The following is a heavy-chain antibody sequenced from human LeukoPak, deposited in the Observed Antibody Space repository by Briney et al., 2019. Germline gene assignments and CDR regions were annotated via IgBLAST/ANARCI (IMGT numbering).Heavy chain of an antibody. CDR1: GGSISNYF. CDR3: ARMATVEGFDY. V-gene: IGHV4-4*07. J-gene: IGHJ4*02. CDR2: MYTSGSS. Sequence: PSETLSLTCTVSGGSISNYFWSWIRQPAGKGLEWIGRMYTSGSSNYNPSLKSRVSMSVDTSKNQFSLKVSSVTGADTAVYYRARMATVEGFDYWGQGTLVTVSS. D-gene: IGHD5-12*01.